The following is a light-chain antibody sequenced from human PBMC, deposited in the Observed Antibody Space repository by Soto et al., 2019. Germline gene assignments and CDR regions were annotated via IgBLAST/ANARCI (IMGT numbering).Light chain of an antibody. V-gene: IGKV1-5*03. CDR2: KAS. Sequence: DIQMTQSPSTLSASVGDRVTITCRASQSISSGLAWYQQKPGKAPKLLLYKASSLESGVPSRFSCSGSGTEFTLTISSLQPDDFATYYFQQYNSFSYTFGQGTKLEIK. CDR1: QSISSG. J-gene: IGKJ2*01. CDR3: QQYNSFSYT.